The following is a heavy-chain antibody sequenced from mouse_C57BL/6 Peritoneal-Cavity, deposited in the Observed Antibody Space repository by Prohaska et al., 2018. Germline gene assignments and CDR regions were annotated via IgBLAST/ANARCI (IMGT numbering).Heavy chain of an antibody. CDR3: MRFGSYLYLDV. J-gene: IGHJ1*03. Sequence: GGSRGLSCEGSGFTFSGFWMSWVRQTPGKTLEWIGDINSDGSAINYAPSIKDRFTIFRDNYKSTLYLQMINVRSEDTATYCCMRFGSYLYLDVWGTGTTVTVSS. CDR2: INSDGSAI. CDR1: GFTFSGFW. D-gene: IGHD1-1*01. V-gene: IGHV11-2*01.